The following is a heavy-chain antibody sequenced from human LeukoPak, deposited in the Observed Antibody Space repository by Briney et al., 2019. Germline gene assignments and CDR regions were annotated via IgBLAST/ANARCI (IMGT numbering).Heavy chain of an antibody. J-gene: IGHJ4*02. CDR1: GYTFTGYY. CDR3: ASFDCSSTSCPLGGGDY. D-gene: IGHD2-2*01. V-gene: IGHV1-2*02. Sequence: GASVKVSCKASGYTFTGYYMHWVRQAPGQGLEWVGWIYPNCGGTNYAQKSQGRVTVTRDTSISTAYMELSRLRSDDTAVYYGASFDCSSTSCPLGGGDYWGQGTLVTVSS. CDR2: IYPNCGGT.